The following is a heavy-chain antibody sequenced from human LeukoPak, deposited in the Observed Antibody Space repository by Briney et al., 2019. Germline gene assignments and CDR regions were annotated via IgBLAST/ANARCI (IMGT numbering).Heavy chain of an antibody. CDR2: IYKSGST. D-gene: IGHD2-15*01. Sequence: SETLSLTCTVPGGSISSNYWSWIRQPPGKGLEWIGYIYKSGSTNYNPSLTSRVTISIDTSKNQFSLKLNSVTAADTAVYYCARAGCTGGNCYSWFFDNWGQGMLVTVSS. V-gene: IGHV4-59*01. CDR1: GGSISSNY. J-gene: IGHJ3*02. CDR3: ARAGCTGGNCYSWFFDN.